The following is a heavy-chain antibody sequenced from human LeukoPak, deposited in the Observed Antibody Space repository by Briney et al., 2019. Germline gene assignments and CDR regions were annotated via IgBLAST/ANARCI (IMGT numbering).Heavy chain of an antibody. CDR1: GFAFSSYA. CDR3: AKMGTYYYDSSGYPDY. CDR2: ISGSGGST. V-gene: IGHV3-23*01. Sequence: PGGSLRLSCAASGFAFSSYAMSWVRQALGKGLEWVSAISGSGGSTYYADSVKGRFTISRDNSKNTLYPQMNSLRAEDTAVYYCAKMGTYYYDSSGYPDYWGQGTLVTVSS. J-gene: IGHJ4*02. D-gene: IGHD3-22*01.